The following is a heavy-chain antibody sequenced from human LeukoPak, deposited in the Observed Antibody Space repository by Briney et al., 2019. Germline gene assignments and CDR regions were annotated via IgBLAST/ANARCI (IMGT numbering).Heavy chain of an antibody. Sequence: ASVKVSCKASGYTFTSYDINWVRQATGQGLEWMGWMNPNSGNTGYAQKFQGRVTMTRNTSISTAYMELSSLRSEDTAVYYCARGGKRWYYDWYAEGAQDAFDIWGQGTMVTVSS. D-gene: IGHD3-22*01. V-gene: IGHV1-8*01. CDR1: GYTFTSYD. CDR3: ARGGKRWYYDWYAEGAQDAFDI. CDR2: MNPNSGNT. J-gene: IGHJ3*02.